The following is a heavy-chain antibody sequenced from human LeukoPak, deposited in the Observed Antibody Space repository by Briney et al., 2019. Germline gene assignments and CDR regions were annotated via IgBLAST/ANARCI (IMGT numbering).Heavy chain of an antibody. Sequence: SETLSLTCTVSGGSISSSSYYWGWIRQPPGKGLEWIGSIYYSGSTYYNPSLKSRVTISVDTSKNQFSLKLSSVTAADTAVYYCARTGIAASKQAFDIWGQGTMVTVSS. CDR1: GGSISSSSYY. J-gene: IGHJ3*02. CDR2: IYYSGST. CDR3: ARTGIAASKQAFDI. D-gene: IGHD6-13*01. V-gene: IGHV4-39*07.